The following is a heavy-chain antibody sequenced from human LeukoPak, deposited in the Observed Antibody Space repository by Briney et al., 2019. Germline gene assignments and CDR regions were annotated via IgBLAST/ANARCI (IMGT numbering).Heavy chain of an antibody. Sequence: SETLSLTCAVYGGSFSGYYWSWIRQPPGKGLEWIGEINHSGSTNYNPSLKSRVTISVDTSKNQFSLKLSSVTAADTAVYYCARSDYGEVAFDYWGQGTLVTVSS. CDR3: ARSDYGEVAFDY. CDR1: GGSFSGYY. D-gene: IGHD4-17*01. CDR2: INHSGST. V-gene: IGHV4-34*01. J-gene: IGHJ4*02.